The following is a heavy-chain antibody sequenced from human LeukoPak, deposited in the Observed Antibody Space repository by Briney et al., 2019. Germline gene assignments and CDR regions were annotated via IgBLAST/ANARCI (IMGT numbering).Heavy chain of an antibody. Sequence: PGGSLRLSRAASGFTFSSYAMSWVRQAPGKGLEWVSAISGSGGSTYYADSVKGRFTISRDNSKNTLYLQMNSLRAEDTAVYYCAKVSCSRTSCNFDYWGQGTLVTVSS. CDR1: GFTFSSYA. J-gene: IGHJ4*02. CDR3: AKVSCSRTSCNFDY. V-gene: IGHV3-23*01. CDR2: ISGSGGST. D-gene: IGHD2-2*01.